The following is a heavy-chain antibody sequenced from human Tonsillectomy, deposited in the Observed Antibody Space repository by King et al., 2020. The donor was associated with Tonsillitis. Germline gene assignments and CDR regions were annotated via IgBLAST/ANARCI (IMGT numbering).Heavy chain of an antibody. CDR2: ISDNSQTI. CDR3: ARGDLVAASRFDY. Sequence: EVQLVESGGDLVQPGGSLRLSCAASGFTFSSYSMNWVRQAPGKGLEWVSYISDNSQTIYYTDSVKGRFTISRDNAKNSLYLQMNNLRVEDTAVYYCARGDLVAASRFDYWGPGILVTVSS. CDR1: GFTFSSYS. V-gene: IGHV3-48*01. J-gene: IGHJ4*02. D-gene: IGHD2-15*01.